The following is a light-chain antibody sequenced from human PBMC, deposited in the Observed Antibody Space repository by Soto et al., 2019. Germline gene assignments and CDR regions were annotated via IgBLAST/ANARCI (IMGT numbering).Light chain of an antibody. CDR3: HQYNVWPRT. J-gene: IGKJ1*01. CDR1: QNISCS. Sequence: IRMKQSPVALYVSPGERATLSCRASQNISCSLAWYQQKPGQGPSLLMYGTSTRAGGVPARFSGGGSGTEFTLTITSLQSEDCAVDYCHQYNVWPRTFGQGTKVDI. V-gene: IGKV3-15*01. CDR2: GTS.